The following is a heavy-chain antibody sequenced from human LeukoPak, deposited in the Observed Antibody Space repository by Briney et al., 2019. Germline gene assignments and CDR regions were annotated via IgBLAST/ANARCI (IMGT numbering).Heavy chain of an antibody. Sequence: PSETLSLTCAVYGGSFSGYYWSWIRQPPGKGLEWIGEINHSGSTNYNPSLKSRVTISVDTSKNQFSLKLGSVTAADTAVYYCARGPYKSGYSYGPALRFFDYWGQGTLVTVSS. V-gene: IGHV4-34*01. CDR2: INHSGST. D-gene: IGHD5-18*01. CDR3: ARGPYKSGYSYGPALRFFDY. CDR1: GGSFSGYY. J-gene: IGHJ4*02.